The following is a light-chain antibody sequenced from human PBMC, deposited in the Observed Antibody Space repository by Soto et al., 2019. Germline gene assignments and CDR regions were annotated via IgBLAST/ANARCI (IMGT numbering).Light chain of an antibody. CDR2: DAS. Sequence: EIVLTQSPGTLSLSPGERATLSCRASQSISSSYLAWYQQKPGQAPRLLIYDASSRATGIPDRFSGSGSGTDFTLTISRLEPEDFAVYYCHQYSSSTKTFGQGTKVEIK. CDR3: HQYSSSTKT. V-gene: IGKV3-20*01. CDR1: QSISSSY. J-gene: IGKJ1*01.